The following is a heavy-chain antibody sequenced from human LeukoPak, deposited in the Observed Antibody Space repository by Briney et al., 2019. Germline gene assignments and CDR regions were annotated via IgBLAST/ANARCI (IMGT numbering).Heavy chain of an antibody. Sequence: SETLSLTCAVYGGSFSGYYWSWIRQPPGKGLEWIGEINHSGSTNYNPSLKSRVTISVVTSKNQFSLKLSSVTAADTAVYYCARGCNPYYFGYWGQGTLVTVSS. CDR1: GGSFSGYY. J-gene: IGHJ4*02. V-gene: IGHV4-34*01. D-gene: IGHD2/OR15-2a*01. CDR2: INHSGST. CDR3: ARGCNPYYFGY.